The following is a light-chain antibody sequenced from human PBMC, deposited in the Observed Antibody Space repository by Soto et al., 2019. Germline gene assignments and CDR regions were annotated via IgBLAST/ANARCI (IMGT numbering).Light chain of an antibody. J-gene: IGLJ1*01. CDR2: EVT. V-gene: IGLV2-14*01. Sequence: QSALTQPASVSGSPGQSITISCIGTSSDIGRYNFVSWYQQHPGKAPKLLVYEVTNRPSGVSNRFSGSKSGNTASLTIFGLQTEDEADYYCSSYTSVTTFVVFGTGTKVTVL. CDR1: SSDIGRYNF. CDR3: SSYTSVTTFVV.